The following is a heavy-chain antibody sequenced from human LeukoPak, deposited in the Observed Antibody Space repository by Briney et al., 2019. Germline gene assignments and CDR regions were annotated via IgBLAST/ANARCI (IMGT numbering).Heavy chain of an antibody. D-gene: IGHD6-13*01. V-gene: IGHV4-34*01. Sequence: NPSETLSLTCAVYGGSFSGYYWSWIRQPPGKGLEWIGEINHSGSTNYSPSLKSRVTISVDTSKNQFSLKLGSVTAADTAVYYCARGSEIAAAGTGYSFDYWGQGALVTVSS. CDR2: INHSGST. J-gene: IGHJ4*02. CDR3: ARGSEIAAAGTGYSFDY. CDR1: GGSFSGYY.